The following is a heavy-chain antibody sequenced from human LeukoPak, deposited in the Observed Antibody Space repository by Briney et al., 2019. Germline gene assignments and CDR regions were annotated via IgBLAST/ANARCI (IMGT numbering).Heavy chain of an antibody. CDR2: INHSGST. V-gene: IGHV4-34*01. D-gene: IGHD5-12*01. CDR1: GGSFSGYY. Sequence: SETLSLTCAVYGGSFSGYYWSWIRQPPGKGLEWIGEINHSGSTNYNPSLKSRVTISVDTSKNQFSLKLSSVTAADTAVYYCARASIILSAFDIWGQGTMVTVSS. CDR3: ARASIILSAFDI. J-gene: IGHJ3*02.